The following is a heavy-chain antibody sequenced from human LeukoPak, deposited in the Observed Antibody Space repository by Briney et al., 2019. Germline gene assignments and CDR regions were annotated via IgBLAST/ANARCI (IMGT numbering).Heavy chain of an antibody. V-gene: IGHV4-34*01. CDR1: GGSFSGYY. CDR2: IYYSGST. D-gene: IGHD3-22*01. Sequence: SETLSLTCAVYGGSFSGYYWSWIRQPPGKGLEWIATIYYSGSTYYNPSLKSRVTISVDTSKNQFSLKLSSVTAADTAMYYCARYWGPYDNSGAYFDYWGQGTLVTVSS. J-gene: IGHJ4*02. CDR3: ARYWGPYDNSGAYFDY.